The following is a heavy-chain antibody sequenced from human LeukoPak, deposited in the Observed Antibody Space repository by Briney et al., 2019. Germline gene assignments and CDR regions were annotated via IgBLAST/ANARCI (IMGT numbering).Heavy chain of an antibody. J-gene: IGHJ4*02. V-gene: IGHV3-7*01. CDR1: GFTFSSYW. Sequence: PGGSLRLSCAASGFTFSSYWMSWVRQAPGKGLEWVANIKQDGSEKYYVDSVKGRFTISRDNAKNSLYLQMNSLRAEDTAVYYCARVLWFGELLSYYFDYWGQGTLVTVSS. D-gene: IGHD3-10*01. CDR2: IKQDGSEK. CDR3: ARVLWFGELLSYYFDY.